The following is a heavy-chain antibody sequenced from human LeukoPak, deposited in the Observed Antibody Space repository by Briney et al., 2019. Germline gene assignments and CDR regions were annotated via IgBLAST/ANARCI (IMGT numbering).Heavy chain of an antibody. CDR1: GGSFSDYF. V-gene: IGHV4-34*01. J-gene: IGHJ6*02. Sequence: SETLSLTCAVYGGSFSDYFWGWIRQPSGKGLEWIGEINHSGGTYYNPSLKSRVTISVDTSKNQFSLNLSSVTAADTAVYYCARDVVVVPAAIHYGMDVWGQGTTVTVSS. D-gene: IGHD2-2*01. CDR3: ARDVVVVPAAIHYGMDV. CDR2: INHSGGT.